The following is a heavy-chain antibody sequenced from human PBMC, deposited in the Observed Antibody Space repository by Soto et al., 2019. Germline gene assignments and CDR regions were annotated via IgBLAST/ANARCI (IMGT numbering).Heavy chain of an antibody. V-gene: IGHV3-30*18. CDR3: AKDLWFAPGSNYVRSYGMDV. Sequence: GGSLRLSCAASGFTFSSYGMHWVRQAPGKGLEWVAVISYDGSNKYYADSVKGRFTISRDNSKNTLYLQMNSLRAEDTAVYYCAKDLWFAPGSNYVRSYGMDVWGQGTTVTVSS. CDR2: ISYDGSNK. J-gene: IGHJ6*02. D-gene: IGHD4-4*01. CDR1: GFTFSSYG.